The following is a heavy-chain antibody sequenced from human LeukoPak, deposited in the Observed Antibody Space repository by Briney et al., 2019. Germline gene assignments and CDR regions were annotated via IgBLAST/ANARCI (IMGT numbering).Heavy chain of an antibody. CDR2: ISAYNGNT. D-gene: IGHD2-2*01. V-gene: IGHV1-18*04. CDR1: GYTFTGYY. J-gene: IGHJ6*02. CDR3: ARLGYCSSTSCLYYYYGMDV. Sequence: ASVKVSCKASGYTFTGYYMHWVRQAPGQGLEWMGWISAYNGNTNYAQKLQGRVTMTTDTSTSTAYMELRSLRSDDTAVYYCARLGYCSSTSCLYYYYGMDVWGQGTTVTVSS.